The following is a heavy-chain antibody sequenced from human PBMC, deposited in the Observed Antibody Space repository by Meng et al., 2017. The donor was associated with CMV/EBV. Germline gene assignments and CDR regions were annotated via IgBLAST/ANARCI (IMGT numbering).Heavy chain of an antibody. CDR2: IIPILGIA. J-gene: IGHJ6*02. CDR1: GGTFSSYA. D-gene: IGHD6-13*01. CDR3: ARAPRSSSPGPYYDDYGMDV. Sequence: SVKVSCKASGGTFSSYAISWVRQAPGQGLEWMGGIIPILGIANYAQKFQGRVTITADKSTSTAYMELSSLRSEGTAVYYCARAPRSSSPGPYYDDYGMDVWGQGTTVTVSS. V-gene: IGHV1-69*10.